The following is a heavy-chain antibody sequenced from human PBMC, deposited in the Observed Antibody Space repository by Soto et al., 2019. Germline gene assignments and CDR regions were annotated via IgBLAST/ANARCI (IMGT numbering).Heavy chain of an antibody. V-gene: IGHV4-34*01. D-gene: IGHD6-13*01. J-gene: IGHJ5*02. CDR3: ARYSSSWYRGNWFDP. CDR1: GGSMSSYY. Sequence: SETLSLTCTVSGGSMSSYYWSWIRQPPGKGLEWIGEINHSGSTNYNPSLKSRVTISVDTSKNQFSLKLSSVTAADTAVYYCARYSSSWYRGNWFDPWGQGTLVTVSS. CDR2: INHSGST.